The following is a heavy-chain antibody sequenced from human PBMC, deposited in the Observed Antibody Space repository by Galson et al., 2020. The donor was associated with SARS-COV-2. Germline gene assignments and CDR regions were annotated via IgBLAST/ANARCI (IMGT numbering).Heavy chain of an antibody. CDR1: GASIDGHYW. J-gene: IGHJ6*02. Sequence: SQTLSLTCSVSGASIDGHYWWSWVRQPPGKGLEWIGDIQPSGSTNFNPSLRSRVTMSVDKSRSQISLKIISVTAADTAVYYCARDPRRGSYYDGMDLWGQGTTVIVSS. D-gene: IGHD1-26*01. CDR2: IQPSGST. CDR3: ARDPRRGSYYDGMDL. V-gene: IGHV4-4*02.